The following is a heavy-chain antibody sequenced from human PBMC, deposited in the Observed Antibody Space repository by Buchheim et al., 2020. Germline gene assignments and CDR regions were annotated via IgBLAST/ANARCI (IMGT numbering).Heavy chain of an antibody. CDR2: IYYSGST. CDR1: GGSVSSESYY. J-gene: IGHJ6*02. V-gene: IGHV4-61*01. D-gene: IGHD3-22*01. CDR3: ARQPSSGSFYYYGMDV. Sequence: QVQLQESGPGLVKPSETLSLTCTVSGGSVSSESYYWSWIRQPPGKGLEWIGYIYYSGSTNYNPSLKSRVTISVDTSKNQFSLKLSSVTAADTAVYYCARQPSSGSFYYYGMDVWGQGTT.